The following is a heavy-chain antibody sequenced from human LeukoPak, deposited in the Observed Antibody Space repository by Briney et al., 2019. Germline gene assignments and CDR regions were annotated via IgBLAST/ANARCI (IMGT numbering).Heavy chain of an antibody. D-gene: IGHD3-22*01. Sequence: PGGSWSFSCAASGFTFVDYARHWVRKAQGKGLGGVSGISWNSGSIGYADSVKGRFTISRVNAKNSLYLQMNSLRAEDTALYYCAKDKKSGYYGPFDYWGQGTLVTVSS. CDR1: GFTFVDYA. J-gene: IGHJ4*02. CDR2: ISWNSGSI. V-gene: IGHV3-9*01. CDR3: AKDKKSGYYGPFDY.